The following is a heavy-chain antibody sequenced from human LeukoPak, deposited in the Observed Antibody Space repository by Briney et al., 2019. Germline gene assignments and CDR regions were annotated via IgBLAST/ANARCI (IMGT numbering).Heavy chain of an antibody. CDR3: ARDVGLGIPVFDY. J-gene: IGHJ4*02. Sequence: SQTLSLTCAVSGGSISSGGYSWSWIRQPPGKGLEWIGYIYHSGSTYYNPSLKSRVTISVDRPRNQFSLKLSSVTAADTAVYYCARDVGLGIPVFDYWGQGTLVTVSS. CDR2: IYHSGST. V-gene: IGHV4-30-2*01. D-gene: IGHD3/OR15-3a*01. CDR1: GGSISSGGYS.